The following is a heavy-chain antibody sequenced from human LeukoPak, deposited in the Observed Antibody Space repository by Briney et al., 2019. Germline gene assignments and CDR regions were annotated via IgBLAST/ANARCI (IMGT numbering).Heavy chain of an antibody. Sequence: ASVKVSCKASGYTFTCYYMHWVRQAPGQGLEWMGWINPNTGGTNYAQKFQGRVTMTRDTSTSTAYMELRSLRSDDTAVYYCARDLGAYCGGDCPFDYWGQGTLVTVSS. D-gene: IGHD2-21*02. CDR3: ARDLGAYCGGDCPFDY. CDR2: INPNTGGT. V-gene: IGHV1-2*02. J-gene: IGHJ4*02. CDR1: GYTFTCYY.